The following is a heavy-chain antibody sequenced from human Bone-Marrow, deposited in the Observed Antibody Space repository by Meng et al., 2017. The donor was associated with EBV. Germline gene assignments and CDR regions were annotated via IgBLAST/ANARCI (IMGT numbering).Heavy chain of an antibody. V-gene: IGHV1-18*01. D-gene: IGHD2-21*01. CDR2: ISGYDGNT. Sequence: QAQSVRSGAGVKKTGAAGKVFCNASGYTCSNYGIAWGRQAPGQGLEWVGWISGYDGNTNYEQKFKGRVTMTTDTSTSTAYMDLRSLRSDDTAVYYCARIGRFCGGDCYADYWGQGTLVTVSS. J-gene: IGHJ4*02. CDR3: ARIGRFCGGDCYADY. CDR1: GYTCSNYG.